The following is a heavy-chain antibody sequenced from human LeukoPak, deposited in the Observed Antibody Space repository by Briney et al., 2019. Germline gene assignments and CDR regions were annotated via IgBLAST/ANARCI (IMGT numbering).Heavy chain of an antibody. D-gene: IGHD2-15*01. J-gene: IGHJ4*02. CDR3: ARVPSGGPFDY. Sequence: EASVKVSCKASGYTFTSYAMHWVRQAPGQRLEWMGWINAGNGNTKYSQKFQGRVTMTTDTSTSTAYMELRSLTSDDTAVYYCARVPSGGPFDYWGQGTLVTVSS. CDR2: INAGNGNT. CDR1: GYTFTSYA. V-gene: IGHV1-3*01.